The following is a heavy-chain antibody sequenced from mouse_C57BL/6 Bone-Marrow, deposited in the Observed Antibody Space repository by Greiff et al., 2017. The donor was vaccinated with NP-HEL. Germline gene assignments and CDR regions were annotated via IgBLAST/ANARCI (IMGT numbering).Heavy chain of an antibody. J-gene: IGHJ2*01. CDR2: INPYNGDT. CDR1: GYSFTGYF. Sequence: VHVKQSGPELVKPGDSVKISCKASGYSFTGYFMNWVMQSHGKSLEWIGRINPYNGDTFYNQKFKGKATLTVDKSSSTAHMELRSLTSEDSAVYYCARDYGSRDFDYWGKGTTLTVSS. V-gene: IGHV1-20*01. CDR3: ARDYGSRDFDY. D-gene: IGHD1-1*01.